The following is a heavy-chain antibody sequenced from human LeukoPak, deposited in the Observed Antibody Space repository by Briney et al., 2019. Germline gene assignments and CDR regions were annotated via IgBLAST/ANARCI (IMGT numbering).Heavy chain of an antibody. J-gene: IGHJ5*02. CDR2: IYSGGAT. CDR1: GFTFSSYA. D-gene: IGHD3-22*01. V-gene: IGHV3-66*01. Sequence: GGSLRLSCAASGFTFSSYAMSRVRQAPGKGLEWVSTIYSGGATYYSDSVRGRFTISRDSSQNTVYLQMNSLRAEDTAVYYCAREGVNYYDSSGYYAVSWGQGTLVTVSS. CDR3: AREGVNYYDSSGYYAVS.